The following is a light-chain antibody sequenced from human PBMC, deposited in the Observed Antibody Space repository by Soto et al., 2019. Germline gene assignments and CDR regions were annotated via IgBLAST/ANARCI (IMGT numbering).Light chain of an antibody. V-gene: IGLV1-40*01. CDR2: GNS. CDR1: SSNIGAGYD. CDR3: QSYDRSLSGYV. Sequence: QSVLTQPPSVSGAPGQRVTISCTGSSSNIGAGYDVHWYQQLPGTAPKLLIYGNSNRPSGVPDRLAGAKSGTSASLAITGLQGEDEADYYCQSYDRSLSGYVFGTGTNLTV. J-gene: IGLJ1*01.